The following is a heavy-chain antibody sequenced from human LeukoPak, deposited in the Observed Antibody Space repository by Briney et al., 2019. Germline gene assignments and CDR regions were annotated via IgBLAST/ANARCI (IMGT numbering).Heavy chain of an antibody. CDR1: GFTFDDYA. Sequence: TGRSLRLSCAASGFTFDDYAMHWVRQAPGKGLEWVSGISWNSGSIGYADSVKGRFTISRDNAKNSLYLQMNSLRAEDTALYYCAKGLCPVGATGFDYWGQGTLVTVSS. J-gene: IGHJ4*02. CDR2: ISWNSGSI. D-gene: IGHD1-26*01. CDR3: AKGLCPVGATGFDY. V-gene: IGHV3-9*01.